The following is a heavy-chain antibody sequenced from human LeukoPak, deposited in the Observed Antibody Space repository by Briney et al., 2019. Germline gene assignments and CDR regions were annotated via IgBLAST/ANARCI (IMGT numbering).Heavy chain of an antibody. J-gene: IGHJ4*02. CDR2: IYYSGST. CDR1: GGSISSYY. Sequence: SETLSLTCTVSGGSISSYYWSWIRQPPGKGLEWIGYIYYSGSTNYNPSLKSRVTILVDTSKNQFSLKLSSVTAADTAVYYCAVGGSGRYYRTWGQGTLVTVSS. CDR3: AVGGSGRYYRT. V-gene: IGHV4-59*01. D-gene: IGHD3-10*01.